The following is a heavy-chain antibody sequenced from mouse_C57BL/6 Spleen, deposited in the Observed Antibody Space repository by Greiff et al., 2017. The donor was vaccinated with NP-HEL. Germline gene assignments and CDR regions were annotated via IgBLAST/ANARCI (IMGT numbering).Heavy chain of an antibody. CDR2: ILPGSGST. J-gene: IGHJ3*01. V-gene: IGHV1-9*01. CDR3: ARSYYDHGGFAY. D-gene: IGHD2-4*01. CDR1: GYTFTGYW. Sequence: VHLVESGAELMKPGASVKLSCKATGYTFTGYWIEWVKQRPGHGLEWIGEILPGSGSTNYNEKFKGKATFTADTSSNTAYMQISSLTTEDSANYYCARSYYDHGGFAYWGQGTLVTVSA.